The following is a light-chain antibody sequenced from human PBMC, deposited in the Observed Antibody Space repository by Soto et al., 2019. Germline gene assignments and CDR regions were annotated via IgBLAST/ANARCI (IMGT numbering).Light chain of an antibody. J-gene: IGKJ4*01. CDR3: QQRSNWPPP. V-gene: IGKV3-11*01. CDR2: DAS. Sequence: ETVLTQSPATLSLSPGERATLTCRASQTVGSYLAWYQQKPGQAPRLLIYDASNRATGIPARFSGRGSGTDFTLTISSLEPEDFAVYYCQQRSNWPPPFGGGTKVEIK. CDR1: QTVGSY.